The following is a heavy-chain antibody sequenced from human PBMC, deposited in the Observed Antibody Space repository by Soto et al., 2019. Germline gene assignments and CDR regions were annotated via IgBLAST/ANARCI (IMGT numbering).Heavy chain of an antibody. V-gene: IGHV1-46*01. CDR1: GYTFTSYY. CDR2: INPSGGST. D-gene: IGHD1-26*01. CDR3: ARERSGSSAHYYYYYGMDV. J-gene: IGHJ6*02. Sequence: GASVKVSCKASGYTFTSYYMHWVRQAPGQGLEWMGIINPSGGSTSYAQKFQGRVTMTRDTSTSTVYMELSRLRSEDTAVYYCARERSGSSAHYYYYYGMDVWGQGTTVTVSS.